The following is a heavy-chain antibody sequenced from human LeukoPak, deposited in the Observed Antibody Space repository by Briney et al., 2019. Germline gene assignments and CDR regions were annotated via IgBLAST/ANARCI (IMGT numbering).Heavy chain of an antibody. Sequence: GGSLRLSCAASGFTFSSYAMHWVRQAPGKGLEWVAVISYDGSNKYYADSVKGRFTISRYNSENTLYLQMNSLRAEDTAVYYCAREFLTKGEWPVQGYFDYWGQGTLVTVSS. J-gene: IGHJ4*02. V-gene: IGHV3-30-3*01. CDR1: GFTFSSYA. CDR2: ISYDGSNK. D-gene: IGHD6-19*01. CDR3: AREFLTKGEWPVQGYFDY.